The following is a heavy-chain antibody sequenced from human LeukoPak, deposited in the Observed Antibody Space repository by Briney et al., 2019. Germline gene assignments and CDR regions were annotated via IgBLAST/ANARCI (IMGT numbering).Heavy chain of an antibody. CDR2: ISGDGGST. CDR1: GFTFDDYA. J-gene: IGHJ4*02. CDR3: AKDISDYGSGSYYILSYFDY. Sequence: PGGSLRLSCAASGFTFDDYAMHWVRQAPGKGLEWVSLISGDGGSTYYADSVKGRFTISRDNSKNSLYLQMNSLRTEDTALYYCAKDISDYGSGSYYILSYFDYWGQGTLVTVSS. V-gene: IGHV3-43*02. D-gene: IGHD3-10*01.